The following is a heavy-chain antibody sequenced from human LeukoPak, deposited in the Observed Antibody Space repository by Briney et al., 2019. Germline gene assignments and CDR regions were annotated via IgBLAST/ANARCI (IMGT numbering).Heavy chain of an antibody. V-gene: IGHV5-51*01. D-gene: IGHD6-13*01. CDR2: VHAGDSDA. J-gene: IGHJ2*01. CDR3: ARFGYSTSLDFYLDV. Sequence: GESLKTSCQASGFTFTNYWIAWVRQMPGKGLEWMGIVHAGDSDARYSPSFQDQVTMSADKSISTAYLQWNSLRASDSAMYFCARFGYSTSLDFYLDVWGRGTLVAVSS. CDR1: GFTFTNYW.